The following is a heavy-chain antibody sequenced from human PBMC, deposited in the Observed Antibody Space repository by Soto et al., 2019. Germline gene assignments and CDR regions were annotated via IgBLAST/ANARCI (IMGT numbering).Heavy chain of an antibody. Sequence: QVQLVQSGGEVRKPGASVKLSCKTSGCTFTTYGVGWVRQAPGQGLEWLGWSSTYNDDTKYAQKLQGRVTMTTDTSTSTAYMELRSLTSDDTAMYYCARVGYGSSFTDFWGQGTLVTVSS. D-gene: IGHD6-19*01. CDR2: SSTYNDDT. CDR1: GCTFTTYG. V-gene: IGHV1-18*01. J-gene: IGHJ4*01. CDR3: ARVGYGSSFTDF.